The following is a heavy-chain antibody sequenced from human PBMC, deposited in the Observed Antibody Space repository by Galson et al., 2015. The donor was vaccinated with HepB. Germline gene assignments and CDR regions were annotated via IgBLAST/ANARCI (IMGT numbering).Heavy chain of an antibody. V-gene: IGHV3-30*04. J-gene: IGHJ4*02. Sequence: SLRLSCAASGFNFNNYAMHWVRQAPGKGLEWVALIFYDGGNKNYADSVKGRFTVSRDNSKNTVYLQMNSLRPEDTAMYYCARGSSDAFDCWGQGTLVTLSS. CDR2: IFYDGGNK. CDR3: ARGSSDAFDC. CDR1: GFNFNNYA.